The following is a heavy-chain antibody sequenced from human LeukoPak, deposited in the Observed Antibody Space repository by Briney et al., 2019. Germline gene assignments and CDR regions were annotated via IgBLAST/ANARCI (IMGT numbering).Heavy chain of an antibody. D-gene: IGHD5-18*01. Sequence: SETLSLTCTVAGGSISSYHWSWIRQPPGKGLEYIGFVSYAGSTNSDPSLKSRVTISVDTSKTQFSLKLSSVTAAATAVYYCARHRDVDTAMDDFDYWGQGTLVTVSS. J-gene: IGHJ4*02. CDR1: GGSISSYH. V-gene: IGHV4-59*08. CDR2: VSYAGST. CDR3: ARHRDVDTAMDDFDY.